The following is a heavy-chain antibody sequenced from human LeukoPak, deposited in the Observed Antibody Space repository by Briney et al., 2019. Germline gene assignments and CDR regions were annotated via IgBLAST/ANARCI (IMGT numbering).Heavy chain of an antibody. D-gene: IGHD5-12*01. CDR1: GFTFSSYA. CDR3: AKGNSGYDLAIDY. Sequence: PGGSLRLSCAASGFTFSSYAMSWVRQAPGKGLEWVSAIIGSGATTYYADSVKGRFTISRDNSKNTLCLQMHSLRTEDTAVYYCAKGNSGYDLAIDYWGQGTLVTVSS. J-gene: IGHJ4*02. V-gene: IGHV3-23*01. CDR2: IIGSGATT.